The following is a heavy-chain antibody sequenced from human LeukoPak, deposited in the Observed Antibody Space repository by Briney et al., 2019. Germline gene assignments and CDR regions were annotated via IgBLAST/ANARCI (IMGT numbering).Heavy chain of an antibody. V-gene: IGHV3-74*01. CDR2: INSDGSST. CDR3: ARAVWFGELSWFDP. D-gene: IGHD3-10*01. J-gene: IGHJ5*02. Sequence: GGSLRLSCAASGFTFSRSWMSWVRQAPGKGLVWVSRINSDGSSTSYADSVKGRFTISRDNAKNTLYLQMNSLRAEDTAVYYCARAVWFGELSWFDPWGQGTLVTVSS. CDR1: GFTFSRSW.